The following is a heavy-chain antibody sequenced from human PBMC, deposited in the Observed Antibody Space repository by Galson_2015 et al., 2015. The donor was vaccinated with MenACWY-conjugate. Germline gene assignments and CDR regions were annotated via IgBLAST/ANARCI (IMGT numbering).Heavy chain of an antibody. J-gene: IGHJ4*02. CDR2: VSFDGSET. D-gene: IGHD6-6*01. Sequence: SLRLSCAAAGLPFRSYAIHWVRQAPGKGLEWVAVVSFDGSETFDADSERGRFSISRDDSKKMVPLQMDSLTFEDTAMYYCARESSRREGTAPRLRAPEFWGQGILVVVSS. V-gene: IGHV3-30*01. CDR1: GLPFRSYA. CDR3: ARESSRREGTAPRLRAPEF.